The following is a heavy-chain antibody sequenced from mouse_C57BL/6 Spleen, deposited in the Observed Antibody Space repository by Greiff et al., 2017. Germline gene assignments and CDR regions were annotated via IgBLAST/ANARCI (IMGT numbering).Heavy chain of an antibody. CDR1: GFNIKDDY. Sequence: EVMLVESGAELVRPGASVKLSCTASGFNIKDDYMHWVKQRPEQGLEWIGWIDPENGDTEYASKFQGKATITADTSSNTAYLQLSSLTSEDTAVYYCTTYDEGFAYWGQGTLVTVSA. D-gene: IGHD2-14*01. V-gene: IGHV14-4*01. J-gene: IGHJ3*01. CDR2: IDPENGDT. CDR3: TTYDEGFAY.